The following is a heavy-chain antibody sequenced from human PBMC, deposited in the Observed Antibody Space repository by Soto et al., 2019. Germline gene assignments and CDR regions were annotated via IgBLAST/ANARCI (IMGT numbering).Heavy chain of an antibody. CDR3: AKGGNIEVVVADYGMDV. D-gene: IGHD2-15*01. J-gene: IGHJ6*02. CDR1: GYTFSNYA. CDR2: INAGNGNT. V-gene: IGHV1-3*01. Sequence: QVHLLQSGAEVKKPGASVKVSCKASGYTFSNYAMHWVRQAPGQRLEWMGWINAGNGNTKYSQKFQDRVTITRDTSASTAYMELSSLRSEDTAVYYCAKGGNIEVVVADYGMDVWGQGTTVTVAS.